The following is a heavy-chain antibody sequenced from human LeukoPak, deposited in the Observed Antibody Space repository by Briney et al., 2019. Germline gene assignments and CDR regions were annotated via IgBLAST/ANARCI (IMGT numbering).Heavy chain of an antibody. CDR2: IIPIFGTA. V-gene: IGHV1-69*05. D-gene: IGHD4-23*01. Sequence: SVKVSCKASGGTFSSYAISWVRQAPGQGLEWMGGIIPIFGTANYAQKFQGRVTITTDESTSTAYMELSSLRSEDTAVYYCATTVHYGGNSFGYSDYWGQGTLVTVSS. J-gene: IGHJ4*02. CDR1: GGTFSSYA. CDR3: ATTVHYGGNSFGYSDY.